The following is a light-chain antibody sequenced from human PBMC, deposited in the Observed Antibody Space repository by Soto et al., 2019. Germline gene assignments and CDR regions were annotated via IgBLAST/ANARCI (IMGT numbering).Light chain of an antibody. J-gene: IGLJ1*01. CDR3: CSYATTSTYV. CDR2: DGS. CDR1: SNDVGNYNL. V-gene: IGLV2-23*01. Sequence: QSALTQPASVSGSPGQSITISCTGTSNDVGNYNLVSWYQHHPGKAPKLMIYDGSKRPSGVSNRFSGSKSGNTASLTISGLQAEDECDYYCCSYATTSTYVFGTGTKVTVL.